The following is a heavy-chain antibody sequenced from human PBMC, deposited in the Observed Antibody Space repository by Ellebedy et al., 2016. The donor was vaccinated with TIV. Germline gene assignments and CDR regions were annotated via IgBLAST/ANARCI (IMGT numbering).Heavy chain of an antibody. D-gene: IGHD2-15*01. CDR2: IHYSGST. CDR3: ARGDLAYCRGGTCHYYYYYGMDV. Sequence: PSETLSLTCSLSGVSISSFYWTWIRQPPGKGLEWIGHIHYSGSTNYNPSLKSRLSISLDTSKKQLSLNLSSLTAADTAVYYCARGDLAYCRGGTCHYYYYYGMDVWGQGTTVTVSS. CDR1: GVSISSFY. J-gene: IGHJ6*02. V-gene: IGHV4-59*01.